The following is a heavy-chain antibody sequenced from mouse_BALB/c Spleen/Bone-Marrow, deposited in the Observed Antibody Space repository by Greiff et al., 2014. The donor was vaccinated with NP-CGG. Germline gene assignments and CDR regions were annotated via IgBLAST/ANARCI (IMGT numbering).Heavy chain of an antibody. V-gene: IGHV14-3*02. CDR2: IDPANGNT. J-gene: IGHJ2*01. D-gene: IGHD2-4*01. CDR3: ALYYDYDVGY. CDR1: GFNIKDTY. Sequence: VQLKESGAELVKPGASVKSSCTASGFNIKDTYMHWVKQRPEQGLEWIGRIDPANGNTKYDPKFQGKATITADTSSNTAYLQLSSLTSEDTAVYYCALYYDYDVGYWGQGTTLTVSS.